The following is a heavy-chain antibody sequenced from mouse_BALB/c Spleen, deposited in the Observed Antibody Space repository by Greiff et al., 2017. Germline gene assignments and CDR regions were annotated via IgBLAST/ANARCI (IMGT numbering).Heavy chain of an antibody. V-gene: IGHV1-15*01. CDR3: TRRNYAMDY. Sequence: QVQLQQSGAELVRPGASVTLSCKASGYTFTDYEMHWVKQTPVHGLEWIGAIDPETGGTAYNQKFKGKATLTADKSSSTPYMELRSLTSEDSAVYYCTRRNYAMDYWGQGTSVTVSS. CDR2: IDPETGGT. CDR1: GYTFTDYE. J-gene: IGHJ4*01.